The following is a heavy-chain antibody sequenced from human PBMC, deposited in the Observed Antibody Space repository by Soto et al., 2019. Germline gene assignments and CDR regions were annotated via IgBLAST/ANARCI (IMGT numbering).Heavy chain of an antibody. Sequence: ASVKVSCKASGYTFTSYGISWVRQAPGQGLEWMGWISAYNGNTNYAQKLQGRVTMTTDTSTSTAYMELRSLRSDDTAVYYCARVPIYDSSGYYRVLDYWGQGTLVTVSS. J-gene: IGHJ4*02. D-gene: IGHD3-22*01. CDR3: ARVPIYDSSGYYRVLDY. CDR1: GYTFTSYG. V-gene: IGHV1-18*01. CDR2: ISAYNGNT.